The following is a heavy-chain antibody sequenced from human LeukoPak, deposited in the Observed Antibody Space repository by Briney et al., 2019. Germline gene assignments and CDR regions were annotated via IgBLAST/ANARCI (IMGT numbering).Heavy chain of an antibody. J-gene: IGHJ4*02. CDR1: GGSFSGYY. CDR2: INHSGST. V-gene: IGHV4-34*01. Sequence: PSETLSLTCAVYGGSFSGYYWSWIRQPPGKGLEWIGEINHSGSTNYNPSLKSRVTISVDTSKNQFSVKLSSVTAADTAVYYCARLNYGSGNHYYFDYWGQGTLVTVSS. CDR3: ARLNYGSGNHYYFDY. D-gene: IGHD3-10*01.